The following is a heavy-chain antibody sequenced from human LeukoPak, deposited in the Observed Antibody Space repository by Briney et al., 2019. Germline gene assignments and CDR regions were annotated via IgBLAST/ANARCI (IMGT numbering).Heavy chain of an antibody. V-gene: IGHV3-7*05. D-gene: IGHD4-23*01. CDR1: GFTFSSHW. J-gene: IGHJ4*02. Sequence: GGSLRLSCAASGFTFSSHWMTWVRQAPGKGLEWVANIKQGGSEKHYVDSVKGRFTISRDDAKNSLYLQTNSLTAEDTAVYYCAREAKGSGGKDYWGQGTLVTVSS. CDR3: AREAKGSGGKDY. CDR2: IKQGGSEK.